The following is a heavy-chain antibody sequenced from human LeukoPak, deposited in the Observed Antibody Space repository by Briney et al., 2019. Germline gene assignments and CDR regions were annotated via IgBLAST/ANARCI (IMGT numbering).Heavy chain of an antibody. CDR1: GFTFSDYY. J-gene: IGHJ5*02. CDR3: ARAPKFRLVGVPKGPFDP. CDR2: ISSSGSTI. V-gene: IGHV3-11*01. Sequence: GGFLRLSCAASGFTFSDYYMSWIRQAPGRGLEWVSYISSSGSTIYYADSVKGRFTISRDNAKNSLYLQMNSLRAEDTAVYYCARAPKFRLVGVPKGPFDPWGQGSLVTVSS. D-gene: IGHD1-26*01.